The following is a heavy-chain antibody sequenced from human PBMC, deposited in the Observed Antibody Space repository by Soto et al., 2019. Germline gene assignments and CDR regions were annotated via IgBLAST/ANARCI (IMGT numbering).Heavy chain of an antibody. CDR2: IYYSGST. V-gene: IGHV4-61*01. CDR1: GGSVSSGSYY. CDR3: ARAEGYCTNGVCPLVDY. D-gene: IGHD2-8*01. J-gene: IGHJ4*02. Sequence: SETLSLTCTVSGGSVSSGSYYWSWIRQPPGKGLEWIGYIYYSGSTNYNPSLKSRVTISVDTSKNQFSLKLSSVTAADTAVYYCARAEGYCTNGVCPLVDYWGQGTLVTVSS.